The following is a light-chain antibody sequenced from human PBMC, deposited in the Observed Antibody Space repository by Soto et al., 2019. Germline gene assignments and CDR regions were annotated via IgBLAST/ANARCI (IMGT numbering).Light chain of an antibody. V-gene: IGKV3-15*01. CDR1: QSISTN. CDR3: QHYDKWPPVT. CDR2: GAS. Sequence: EIVMTQSPDTLSVSPGERATLSCRASQSISTNVAWYQQKPGQAPRLLISGASTRATGIPARSSGSGSGTEFTLTISSLQSEDLAVYYCQHYDKWPPVTFGQGTRMEIK. J-gene: IGKJ5*01.